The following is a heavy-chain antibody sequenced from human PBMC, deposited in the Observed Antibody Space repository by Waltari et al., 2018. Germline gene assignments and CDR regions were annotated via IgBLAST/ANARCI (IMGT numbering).Heavy chain of an antibody. Sequence: QVQLVQSGSVWKKPGASVKVSCQAYGYSFTNYAANWVRQAPGQGLELLGWITTNTENPTYTQGCTSRFVFSLDTSVSTAYLQIHDLKAEDTAIYYCAREVVPAAKIVVNWFDPWGQGTQVTVSS. CDR3: AREVVPAAKIVVNWFDP. CDR2: ITTNTENP. J-gene: IGHJ5*02. V-gene: IGHV7-4-1*01. D-gene: IGHD2-2*01. CDR1: GYSFTNYA.